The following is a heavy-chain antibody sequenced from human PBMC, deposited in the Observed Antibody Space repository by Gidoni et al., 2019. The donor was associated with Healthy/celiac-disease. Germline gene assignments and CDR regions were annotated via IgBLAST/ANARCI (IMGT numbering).Heavy chain of an antibody. Sequence: QVQLVESGGGVVQPGRSLRLSCAASGFTFSSYAMHWVRQAPGKGLEWVAVISYDGSNKYYADSVKGRFTISRDNSKNTLYLQMNSLRAEDTAVYYCARGGPSGSPDDAFDIWGQGTMVTVSS. J-gene: IGHJ3*02. D-gene: IGHD1-26*01. CDR2: ISYDGSNK. CDR3: ARGGPSGSPDDAFDI. CDR1: GFTFSSYA. V-gene: IGHV3-30*01.